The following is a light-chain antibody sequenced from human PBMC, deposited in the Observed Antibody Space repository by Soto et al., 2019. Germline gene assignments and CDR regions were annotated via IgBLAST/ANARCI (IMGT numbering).Light chain of an antibody. V-gene: IGKV3-11*01. CDR1: LNVNSY. CDR3: QQSQCWPPIT. Sequence: VLTQSPATLSLSPGERATLSCRASLNVNSYLAWYQQKPGQAPRLLIYDASNRAAGIPARFSGSGSGTDFTLTISSLEPEDFAIYYCQQSQCWPPITFGQGTRLEIK. J-gene: IGKJ5*01. CDR2: DAS.